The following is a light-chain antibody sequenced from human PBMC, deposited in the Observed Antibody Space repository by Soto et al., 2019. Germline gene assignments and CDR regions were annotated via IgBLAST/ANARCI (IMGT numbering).Light chain of an antibody. CDR1: SSNIENNY. V-gene: IGLV1-51*02. CDR2: EDD. Sequence: QSVLTQPPSVSAAPGQRVTISCSGSSSNIENNYVSWYQQFPGTAPKLLVYEDDKRPSGIPDRFSGSKSGTSAILGITGLQAGDEATFYCGTWDNSQSVVIFGGGTKVTVL. J-gene: IGLJ2*01. CDR3: GTWDNSQSVVI.